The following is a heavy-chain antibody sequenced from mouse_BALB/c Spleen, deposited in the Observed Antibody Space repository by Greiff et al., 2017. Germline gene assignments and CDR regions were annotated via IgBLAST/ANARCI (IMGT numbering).Heavy chain of an antibody. Sequence: VQVVESGPGLVAPSQSLSITCTVSGFSLTDYGVSWIRQPPGKGLEWLGVIWGGGSTYYNSALKSRLSISKDNSKSQVFLKMNSLQTDDTAMYYCAKQNDGYYEAWFAYWGQGTLVTVSA. V-gene: IGHV2-6-5*01. J-gene: IGHJ3*01. CDR2: IWGGGST. D-gene: IGHD2-3*01. CDR1: GFSLTDYG. CDR3: AKQNDGYYEAWFAY.